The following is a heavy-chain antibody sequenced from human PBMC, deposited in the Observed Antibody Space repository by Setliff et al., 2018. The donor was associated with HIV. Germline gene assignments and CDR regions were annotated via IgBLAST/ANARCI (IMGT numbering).Heavy chain of an antibody. D-gene: IGHD6-6*01. CDR1: GGSISSSIYY. J-gene: IGHJ4*02. CDR3: ARHDTEYSSYPIDY. Sequence: TLSLTCTVSGGSISSSIYYWGWIRQPPGKGLEWIGFIYYSGSTYYYGGSTYYNPSLKSRVTISVDTSKNQFSLKLSSVAAADTAVYYCARHDTEYSSYPIDYWGQGNLVTVSS. CDR2: IYYSGSTYYYGGST. V-gene: IGHV4-39*01.